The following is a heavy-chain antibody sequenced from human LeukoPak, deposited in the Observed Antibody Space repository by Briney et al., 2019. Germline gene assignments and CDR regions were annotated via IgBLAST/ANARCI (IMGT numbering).Heavy chain of an antibody. Sequence: PSETLSLTCTVSGYSISSGYYWGWIRQPPGKGLEWIGSIYHSGSTYYNPSLKSRVTISVDTSKNQFSLKLSSVTAADTAVYYSASQPSKLRYFDWLLSKGGYYFDYWGQGTLVTVSS. CDR3: ASQPSKLRYFDWLLSKGGYYFDY. J-gene: IGHJ4*02. CDR1: GYSISSGYY. V-gene: IGHV4-38-2*02. D-gene: IGHD3-9*01. CDR2: IYHSGST.